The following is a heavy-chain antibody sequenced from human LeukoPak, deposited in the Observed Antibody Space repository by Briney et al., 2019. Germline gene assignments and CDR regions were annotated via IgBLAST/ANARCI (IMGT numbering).Heavy chain of an antibody. D-gene: IGHD3-10*01. CDR2: ISAYNGNT. V-gene: IGHV1-18*01. CDR1: GYTFTSYG. J-gene: IGHJ4*02. Sequence: ASVKVSCKASGYTFTSYGISWVRQALGQGLEWMGWISAYNGNTNYAQKLQGRVTMTTDTSTSTAYMELRSLRSDDTAVYYCARVFMVRGVIRKHDYWGQGTLVTVSS. CDR3: ARVFMVRGVIRKHDY.